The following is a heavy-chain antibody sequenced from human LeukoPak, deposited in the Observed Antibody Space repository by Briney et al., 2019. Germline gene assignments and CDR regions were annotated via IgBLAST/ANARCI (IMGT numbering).Heavy chain of an antibody. CDR3: ARDWYYYDSSGYPDY. Sequence: RSLRLSCVASGFTFSTYAMHWVRQAPGKGLEWVAVILYDGNNKYYADSVKGRFTISRDNSKNTLYLQMNSLRAEDTAVYYCARDWYYYDSSGYPDYWGQGTLVTVSS. J-gene: IGHJ4*02. CDR1: GFTFSTYA. CDR2: ILYDGNNK. D-gene: IGHD3-22*01. V-gene: IGHV3-30-3*01.